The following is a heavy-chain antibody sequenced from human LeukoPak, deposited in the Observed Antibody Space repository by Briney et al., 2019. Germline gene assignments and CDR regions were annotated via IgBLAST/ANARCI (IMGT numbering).Heavy chain of an antibody. D-gene: IGHD1-26*01. J-gene: IGHJ3*02. Sequence: PSETLSLTCTVSGGSISSYYWSWIRQPPGKGLEWIGYIYYSGSTNYNPSLKSRVTISVDTSKNQFSLKLSSVTAADTAVYYCAGGALGAFDIWGQGTMVTVSS. V-gene: IGHV4-59*01. CDR3: AGGALGAFDI. CDR2: IYYSGST. CDR1: GGSISSYY.